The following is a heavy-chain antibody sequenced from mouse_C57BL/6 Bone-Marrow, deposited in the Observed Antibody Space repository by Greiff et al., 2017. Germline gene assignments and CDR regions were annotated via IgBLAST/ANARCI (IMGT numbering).Heavy chain of an antibody. D-gene: IGHD1-1*01. V-gene: IGHV5-17*01. CDR3: ARRITTVVAGNYFDY. CDR1: GFTFSDYG. CDR2: ISSGSSTI. J-gene: IGHJ2*01. Sequence: EVKLMESGGGLVKPGGSLKLSCAASGFTFSDYGMHWVRQAPEKGLEWVAYISSGSSTIYYADTVKGRFPISRDNAKNTLFLQMTSLRSEDTAMYYCARRITTVVAGNYFDYWGQGTTLTVSS.